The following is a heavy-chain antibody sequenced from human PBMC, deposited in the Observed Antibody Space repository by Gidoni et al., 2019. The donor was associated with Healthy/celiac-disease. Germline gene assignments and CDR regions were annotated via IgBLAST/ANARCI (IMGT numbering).Heavy chain of an antibody. CDR3: ARVGLRYFDWFGAFDI. Sequence: QVQLVQSGAEVKKPGASVKVSCKASAYTFTSSAMHWVRQAPGQRLEWMGWINAGNGNTKYSQKFQGRVTITRDTSASTAYMELSSLRSEDTAVYYCARVGLRYFDWFGAFDIWGQGTMVTVSS. CDR1: AYTFTSSA. V-gene: IGHV1-3*01. J-gene: IGHJ3*02. CDR2: INAGNGNT. D-gene: IGHD3-9*01.